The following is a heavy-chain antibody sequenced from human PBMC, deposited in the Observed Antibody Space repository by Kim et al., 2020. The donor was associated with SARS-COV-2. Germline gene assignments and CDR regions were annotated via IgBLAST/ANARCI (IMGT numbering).Heavy chain of an antibody. J-gene: IGHJ4*02. V-gene: IGHV3-30-3*01. Sequence: GGSLRLSCAASGFTFSSYAMHWVRQAPGKGLEWVAVISYDGSNKYYADSVKGRFTISRDNSKNTLYLQMNSLRAEDTAVYYCARDRKQQLVPDYWGQGTLVTVSS. CDR2: ISYDGSNK. CDR3: ARDRKQQLVPDY. D-gene: IGHD6-13*01. CDR1: GFTFSSYA.